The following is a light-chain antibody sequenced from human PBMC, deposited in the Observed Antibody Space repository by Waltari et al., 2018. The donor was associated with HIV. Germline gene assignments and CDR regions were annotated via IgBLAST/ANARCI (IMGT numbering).Light chain of an antibody. J-gene: IGKJ1*01. CDR3: QKYNSAPRT. CDR2: AAS. Sequence: DVQMTQSPSSLSASVGERVTITCRASQGIGHALARYQHKPGKAPKRLIYAASTLQSGVPSRFSGSGSGAHFTLTISSLQPEDIATYYCQKYNSAPRTFGQGTKVEFK. V-gene: IGKV1-27*01. CDR1: QGIGHA.